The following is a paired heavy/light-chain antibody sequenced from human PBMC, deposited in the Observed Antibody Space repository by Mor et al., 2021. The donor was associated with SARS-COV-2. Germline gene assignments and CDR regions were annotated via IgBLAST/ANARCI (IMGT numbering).Light chain of an antibody. CDR3: CSYTTSSPVL. V-gene: IGLV2-23*02. CDR2: EVS. Sequence: QSALTQPASVSGSPGQSITISCTGTSSDVGSYNLVSWYQQHPGKAPKLMIYEVSKRPSGVSNRFSGSKSGNTASLTISGLQAEDEADYYCCSYTTSSPVLFGGGTKLTVL. CDR1: SSDVGSYNL. J-gene: IGLJ2*01.
Heavy chain of an antibody. V-gene: IGHV4-59*12. CDR2: IYYSGST. CDR1: GGSIMNYY. D-gene: IGHD2-15*01. CDR3: ARGPILGYAFDI. J-gene: IGHJ3*02. Sequence: QVQLQESGPGLVKPSETLSLTCTVSGGSIMNYYWSWIRQPPGKGLEWIGYIYYSGSTNYNPSLKSRVTISIDTSKNQFSVKLSSVTAADTALYYCARGPILGYAFDIWGQGTMVTVSS.